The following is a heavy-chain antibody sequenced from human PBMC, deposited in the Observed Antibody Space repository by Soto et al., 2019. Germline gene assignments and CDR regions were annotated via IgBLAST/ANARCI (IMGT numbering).Heavy chain of an antibody. CDR2: VYYNGIT. CDR1: GGSINNHY. D-gene: IGHD7-27*01. CDR3: TRANWYSEY. J-gene: IGHJ4*02. Sequence: QVQLQESGPGLVKPSETLSLTCTVSGGSINNHYWSWIRQPAGKGLEWLGYVYYNGITNYNPSLKSRLTMSVDTSKNQVSLNLTSLTAADTATYYCTRANWYSEYWGQGIPVTVSS. V-gene: IGHV4-59*11.